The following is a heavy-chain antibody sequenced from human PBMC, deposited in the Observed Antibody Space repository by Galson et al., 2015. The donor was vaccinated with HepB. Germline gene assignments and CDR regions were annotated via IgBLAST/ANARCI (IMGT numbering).Heavy chain of an antibody. CDR2: IYWDDDK. J-gene: IGHJ4*02. CDR1: GFSLSTSGVG. CDR3: AHRSNSGYDIRGLAFDY. D-gene: IGHD5-12*01. V-gene: IGHV2-5*02. Sequence: PALVKPTQTLTLTCTFSGFSLSTSGVGVGWIRQPPGKALEWLALIYWDDDKRYSPSLKSRLTITKDTSKNQVVLTMTNMDPVDTATYYCAHRSNSGYDIRGLAFDYWGQGTLVTVSS.